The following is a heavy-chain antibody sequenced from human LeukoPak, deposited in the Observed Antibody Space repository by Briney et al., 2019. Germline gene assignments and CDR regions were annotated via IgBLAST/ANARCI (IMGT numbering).Heavy chain of an antibody. CDR2: INSDGSGT. CDR3: AKGGTTVVDY. CDR1: GLTISNYW. V-gene: IGHV3-74*01. Sequence: GGSQRLSCAASGLTISNYWMHWVRQAPGKGLVWVARINSDGSGTTYADSVKGRFTISRDNAKNTLYLQMNSLRDEDTPVYYCAKGGTTVVDYWGQGTLVTVSS. D-gene: IGHD4-23*01. J-gene: IGHJ4*02.